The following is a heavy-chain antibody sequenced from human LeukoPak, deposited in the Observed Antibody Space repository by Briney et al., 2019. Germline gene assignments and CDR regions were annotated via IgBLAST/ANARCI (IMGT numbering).Heavy chain of an antibody. J-gene: IGHJ4*02. Sequence: GGSLRLSCVASGFTFSNYLMNWVRQAPGKGLEWVSGISHSGSSIYFADSVKGRFTISRDNSKNTLYLQMDRLRVEDTAVYYCAMALDYWGQGTLVTVSS. CDR3: AMALDY. CDR2: ISHSGSSI. CDR1: GFTFSNYL. V-gene: IGHV3-23*01.